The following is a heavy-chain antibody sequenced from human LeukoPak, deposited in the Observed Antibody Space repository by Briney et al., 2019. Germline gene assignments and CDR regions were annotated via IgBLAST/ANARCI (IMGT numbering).Heavy chain of an antibody. CDR1: GFTFGSYG. V-gene: IGHV3-23*01. D-gene: IGHD3-22*01. J-gene: IGHJ4*03. Sequence: GGSLRLSCAASGFTFGSYGISWVRQAPGKGLEWVSFITPNADRTSYADSVEGRFTISRDNPRNTLYMQMNSLRDEDTAVYYCAIMHGYYDGSGYWVQWGHGTLVTVSS. CDR2: ITPNADRT. CDR3: AIMHGYYDGSGYWVQ.